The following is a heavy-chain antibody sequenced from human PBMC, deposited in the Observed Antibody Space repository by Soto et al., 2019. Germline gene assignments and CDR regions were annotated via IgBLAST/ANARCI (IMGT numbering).Heavy chain of an antibody. V-gene: IGHV1-69*13. D-gene: IGHD6-6*01. J-gene: IGHJ4*02. CDR3: ARESWVAREQLVPFDY. Sequence: ASVKVSCKASGGTFSSYAISWVRQAPGQGLEWMGGIIPIFGTANYAQKFQGRVTITADESTSTAYMELSSLRSEDTAVYYCARESWVAREQLVPFDYWGQGTLVTVSS. CDR2: IIPIFGTA. CDR1: GGTFSSYA.